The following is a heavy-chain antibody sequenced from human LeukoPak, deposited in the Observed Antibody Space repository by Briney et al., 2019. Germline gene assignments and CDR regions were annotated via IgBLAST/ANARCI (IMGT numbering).Heavy chain of an antibody. V-gene: IGHV5-51*01. CDR2: IYPGDSDT. CDR1: GYSFTSYW. D-gene: IGHD4-17*01. J-gene: IGHJ6*04. CDR3: ARTTDDYGDYGGLYGMDV. Sequence: GESLKISCKGSGYSFTSYWIGWVRQMPGKGLEWMGIIYPGDSDTRYSPSFQGQVTISADKSISTAYLQWSSLKASDTAMYYCARTTDDYGDYGGLYGMDVWGKGPTVTVSS.